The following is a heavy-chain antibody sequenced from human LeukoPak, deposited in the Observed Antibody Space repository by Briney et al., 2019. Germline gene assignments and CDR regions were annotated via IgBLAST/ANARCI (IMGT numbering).Heavy chain of an antibody. CDR2: INPNSGGT. CDR3: ARDLKQWLVRGYFDY. CDR1: GYTFTGYY. Sequence: ASVTVSCTASGYTFTGYYMHWVRQAPGQGLEWMGWINPNSGGTNYAQKFQGRVTMTRDTSISTAYMELSRLRSDDTAVYYCARDLKQWLVRGYFDYWGQGTLVTVSS. J-gene: IGHJ4*02. V-gene: IGHV1-2*02. D-gene: IGHD6-19*01.